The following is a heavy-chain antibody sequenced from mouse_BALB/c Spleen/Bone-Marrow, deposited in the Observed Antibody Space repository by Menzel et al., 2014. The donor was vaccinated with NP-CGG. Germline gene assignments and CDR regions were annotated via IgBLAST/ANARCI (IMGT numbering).Heavy chain of an antibody. CDR3: TREKVGDFDY. CDR1: GFTFTDYE. CDR2: IHPGSGGT. V-gene: IGHV1-15*01. Sequence: QVQLQQSAAELVRPGASVKLSCKALGFTFTDYELHWVKQTPVHGLEWIGTIHPGSGGTAYNQKFKGKATLTAYKSSSTAYMELSSLTSEVSAVYYGTREKVGDFDYWGQGTTLTVSS. J-gene: IGHJ2*01.